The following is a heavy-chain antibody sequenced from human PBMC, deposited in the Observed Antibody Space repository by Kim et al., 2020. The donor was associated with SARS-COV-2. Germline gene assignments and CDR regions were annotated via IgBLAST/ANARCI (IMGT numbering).Heavy chain of an antibody. CDR1: GFTFSSYD. V-gene: IGHV3-13*04. Sequence: GGSLRLSCAASGFTFSSYDMHWVRQATGKGLEWVSAIGTAGDTYYPGSVKGRFTISRENAKHSLYLQMNSLRAGDTAVYYCARVQATTSGGNYYGMDVWGQGTTGTVSS. CDR3: ARVQATTSGGNYYGMDV. CDR2: IGTAGDT. D-gene: IGHD5-12*01. J-gene: IGHJ6*02.